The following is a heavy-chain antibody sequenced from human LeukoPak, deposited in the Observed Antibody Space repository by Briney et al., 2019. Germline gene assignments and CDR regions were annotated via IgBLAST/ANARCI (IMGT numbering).Heavy chain of an antibody. J-gene: IGHJ3*01. CDR3: ARGFALDF. CDR1: GGSINDAY. V-gene: IGHV4-59*12. CDR2: IDYTGST. Sequence: SETLSLTCTVSGGSINDAYWSWIRQSPGRGLEWIGYIDYTGSTNYHPSLRGRVTITLATSKKQFSLTLSSVTADDTAVYYCARGFALDFWGQGTMVTVSS.